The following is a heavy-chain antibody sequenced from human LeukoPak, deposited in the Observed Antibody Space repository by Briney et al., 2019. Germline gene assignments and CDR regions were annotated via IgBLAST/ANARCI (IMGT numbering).Heavy chain of an antibody. CDR3: AKAATDIGSYSEPAPN. CDR1: GFTFSSYG. Sequence: GGSLRLSCAASGFTFSSYGMHWVRQAPGKGLEWVAFIRYDGSNKYYADSVKGRFTISRDNSKNTLYLQMNSLRAEDTAVYYCAKAATDIGSYSEPAPNWGQGTLVTVSS. J-gene: IGHJ4*02. D-gene: IGHD1-26*01. CDR2: IRYDGSNK. V-gene: IGHV3-30*02.